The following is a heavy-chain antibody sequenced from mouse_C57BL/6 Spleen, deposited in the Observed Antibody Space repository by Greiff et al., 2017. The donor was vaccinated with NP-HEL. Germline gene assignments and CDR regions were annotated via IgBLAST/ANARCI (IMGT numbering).Heavy chain of an antibody. J-gene: IGHJ2*01. V-gene: IGHV1-64*01. Sequence: QVQLKQPGAELVKPGASVKLSCKASGYTFTSYWMHWVKQRPGQGLEWIGMIHPNSGSTNYNEKFKSKATLTVDKSSSTAYMQLSSLTSEDSAVYYCARGEYGNYGEDFDYSGQGTTLTVSS. CDR1: GYTFTSYW. CDR3: ARGEYGNYGEDFDY. D-gene: IGHD2-10*02. CDR2: IHPNSGST.